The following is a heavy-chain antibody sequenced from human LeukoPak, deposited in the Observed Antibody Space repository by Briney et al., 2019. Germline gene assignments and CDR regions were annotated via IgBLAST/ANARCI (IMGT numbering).Heavy chain of an antibody. J-gene: IGHJ4*02. CDR1: GYTFTAYD. Sequence: ASVKVACKASGYTFTAYDIHWMPQSPRQGLEWLGWISPNSGDTNYAQKFQGRVTMTSDSSISTVFMDLSRLSSDDTAVYFCARVGYKYADFWGQGSQVTVSS. D-gene: IGHD5-18*01. CDR3: ARVGYKYADF. V-gene: IGHV1-2*02. CDR2: ISPNSGDT.